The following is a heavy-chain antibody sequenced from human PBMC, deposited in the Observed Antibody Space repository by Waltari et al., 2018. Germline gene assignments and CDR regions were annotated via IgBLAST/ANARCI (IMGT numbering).Heavy chain of an antibody. D-gene: IGHD2-2*01. CDR2: ISAYNGNT. CDR1: GYTFTSYG. Sequence: QVQLVQSGAEVKKPGASVKVSCKASGYTFTSYGISWVRPAPGQGLEWMGWISAYNGNTNYAQKLQGRVTMTTDTSTSTAYMELRSLRSDDTAVYYCARDRGYCSSTSCPGGFDPWGQGTLVTVSS. V-gene: IGHV1-18*01. J-gene: IGHJ5*02. CDR3: ARDRGYCSSTSCPGGFDP.